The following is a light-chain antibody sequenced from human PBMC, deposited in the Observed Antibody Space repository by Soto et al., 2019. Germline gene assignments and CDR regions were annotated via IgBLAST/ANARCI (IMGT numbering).Light chain of an antibody. Sequence: QSALTQPPSASGSPGQSVTISCTGTSSDVGAYNYVSWYQQHPGKAPKFMIYEVSKRPSGVPDRFSGSKSGDTASLTVSGLQAEYEANYYCSSYAGSNSWVFGGGTKLTVL. V-gene: IGLV2-8*01. CDR3: SSYAGSNSWV. J-gene: IGLJ3*02. CDR2: EVS. CDR1: SSDVGAYNY.